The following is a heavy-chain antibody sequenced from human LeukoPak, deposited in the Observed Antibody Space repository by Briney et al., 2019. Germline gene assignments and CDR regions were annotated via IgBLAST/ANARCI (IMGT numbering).Heavy chain of an antibody. Sequence: ASVKVSCEASGYTFTSYGISWVRQAPGQGLEWMGWISAYNGNTNYAQKLQGRVTMTTDTSTSTAYMELRSLRSDDTAVYYCARAGAPAGTSPIDPWGQGTLVTVSS. V-gene: IGHV1-18*01. J-gene: IGHJ5*02. CDR1: GYTFTSYG. CDR2: ISAYNGNT. D-gene: IGHD6-13*01. CDR3: ARAGAPAGTSPIDP.